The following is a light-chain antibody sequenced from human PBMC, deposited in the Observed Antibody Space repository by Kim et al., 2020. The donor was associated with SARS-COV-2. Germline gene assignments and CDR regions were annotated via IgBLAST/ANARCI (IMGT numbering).Light chain of an antibody. CDR2: KDS. CDR3: QSADSSGTYPWV. Sequence: SYELTQPPSVSVSPGQTASITCSGDALPKQYAYWYQQKPGQAPVLVISKDSERPSGIPERFSGSSSGTTVTLTINGVQAQDEADYYCQSADSSGTYPWVFGGGTQLTVL. J-gene: IGLJ3*02. V-gene: IGLV3-25*03. CDR1: ALPKQY.